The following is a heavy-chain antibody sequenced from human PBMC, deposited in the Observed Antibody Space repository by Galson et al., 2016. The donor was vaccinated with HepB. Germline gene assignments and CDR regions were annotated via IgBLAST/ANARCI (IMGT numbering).Heavy chain of an antibody. CDR3: AREGSGMTNFGVAFDL. Sequence: SLRLSCAASGFTFSSYSMHWVRQAPGKGLEWVSSVTGGSNFINYSDSVKGRFTISRDNAKNSLYLQMDSLRVEDTGVYYCAREGSGMTNFGVAFDLWGQGTRLTVSS. D-gene: IGHD3-3*01. V-gene: IGHV3-21*01. CDR1: GFTFSSYS. CDR2: VTGGSNFI. J-gene: IGHJ4*02.